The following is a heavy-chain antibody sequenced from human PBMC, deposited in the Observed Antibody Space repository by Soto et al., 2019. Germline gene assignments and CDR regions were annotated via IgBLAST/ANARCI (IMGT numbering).Heavy chain of an antibody. CDR2: ISAYNGNT. Sequence: GASVKVSCKASGYTFTSYGISWVRQAPGQGLEGMGWISAYNGNTNYAQKLQGRVTMTTDTSTSTAYMELRSRRSDDTAVDYCARDGITAVPAATLYRLFYYYYGMDVWGQGTTVTVSS. CDR3: ARDGITAVPAATLYRLFYYYYGMDV. V-gene: IGHV1-18*04. D-gene: IGHD2-2*01. J-gene: IGHJ6*02. CDR1: GYTFTSYG.